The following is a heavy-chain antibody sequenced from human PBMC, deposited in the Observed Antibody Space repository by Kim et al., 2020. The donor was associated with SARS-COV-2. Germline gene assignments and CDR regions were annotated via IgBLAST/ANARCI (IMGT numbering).Heavy chain of an antibody. J-gene: IGHJ4*02. CDR2: IWYDGSNK. CDR1: GFTFSSYG. CDR3: AREGDSDFWSGYSPYFDY. V-gene: IGHV3-33*01. D-gene: IGHD3-3*01. Sequence: GGSLRLSCAASGFTFSSYGMHWVRQAPGKGLEWVAVIWYDGSNKYYADSVKGRFTISRDNSKNTLYLQMNSLRAEDTAVYYCAREGDSDFWSGYSPYFDYWGQGTLVTVSS.